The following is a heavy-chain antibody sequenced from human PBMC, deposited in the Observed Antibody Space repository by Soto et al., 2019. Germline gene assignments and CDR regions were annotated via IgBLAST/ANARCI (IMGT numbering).Heavy chain of an antibody. CDR3: ARQYPSSSRHFDH. CDR2: ISAGSTNI. CDR1: GFAFRTYY. D-gene: IGHD6-6*01. J-gene: IGHJ4*02. V-gene: IGHV3-21*01. Sequence: RWGSLRLSCAASGFAFRTYYIIFVRHSPGKGLEWVSSISAGSTNIYYAPSVKGRFTISRDNAKNSLYLQINSLRAEDTAVYYCARQYPSSSRHFDHWGQGTLVTVSS.